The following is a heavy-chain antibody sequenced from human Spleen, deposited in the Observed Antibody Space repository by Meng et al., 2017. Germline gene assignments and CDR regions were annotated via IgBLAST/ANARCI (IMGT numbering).Heavy chain of an antibody. D-gene: IGHD3-22*01. CDR2: ISGSGGST. CDR1: GFSFSSYA. CDR3: ARGYYYDSRGYALDI. V-gene: IGHV3-23*01. Sequence: GGSLRLSCTASGFSFSSYAMTWVRQAPGKGLEWVSAISGSGGSTYYADSVKGRFTISRDNAKNTLYLQMNSLRAEDTAVYYCARGYYYDSRGYALDIWGQGTRVTVSS. J-gene: IGHJ3*02.